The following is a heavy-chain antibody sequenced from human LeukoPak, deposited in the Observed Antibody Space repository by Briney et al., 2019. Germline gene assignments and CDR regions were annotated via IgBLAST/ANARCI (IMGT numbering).Heavy chain of an antibody. CDR1: GGSISSSSAY. CDR3: VSPRGFSYGYFDY. J-gene: IGHJ4*02. D-gene: IGHD5-18*01. V-gene: IGHV4-39*01. Sequence: PETLSLTCTASGGSISSSSAYWGWIRQPPGKGLEWIGSIYYSKNTYYNPSLKSRVTISADTSKHQFSLTLGSVSATDTAVYYCVSPRGFSYGYFDYWGQGTLVTVSS. CDR2: IYYSKNT.